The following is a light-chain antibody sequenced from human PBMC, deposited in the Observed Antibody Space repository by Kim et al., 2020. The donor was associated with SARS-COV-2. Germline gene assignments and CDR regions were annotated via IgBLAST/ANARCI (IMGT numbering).Light chain of an antibody. CDR1: NIGSKS. Sequence: VSVAPGKAAKITCGGNNIGSKSVHWYQQKPGQAPVLVIYYDSDRPSGIPERFSGSNSGNTATLTISRVEAGDEADYYCQVWDSGVVFGGGTQLTVL. J-gene: IGLJ2*01. CDR2: YDS. V-gene: IGLV3-21*04. CDR3: QVWDSGVV.